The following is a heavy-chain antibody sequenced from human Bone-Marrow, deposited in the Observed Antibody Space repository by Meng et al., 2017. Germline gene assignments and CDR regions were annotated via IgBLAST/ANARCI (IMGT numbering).Heavy chain of an antibody. CDR3: ARDWGYSSGWYDY. J-gene: IGHJ4*02. CDR2: IYYSGST. D-gene: IGHD6-19*01. Sequence: SETLSLTCTVSGGSISSYYWSWIRQPPGKGLEWIGYIYYSGSTNYNPSLKSRVTISVDTSKNQFSLKLSSVTAADTAVYYWARDWGYSSGWYDYWGQGTLVTVSS. V-gene: IGHV4-59*01. CDR1: GGSISSYY.